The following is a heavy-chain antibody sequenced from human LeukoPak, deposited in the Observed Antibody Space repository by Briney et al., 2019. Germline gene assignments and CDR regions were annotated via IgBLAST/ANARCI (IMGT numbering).Heavy chain of an antibody. CDR1: GFTFSNYA. Sequence: GGSLRLXCAASGFTFSNYAMHWVRQAPGKGLEWVTFIRYDGSNKYYAESVKGRFTISRDNSKNTLYLQMSSLRAEDTAVYYCAKAIHSSSSGVVDYWGQGTLVTVSS. J-gene: IGHJ4*02. CDR2: IRYDGSNK. V-gene: IGHV3-30*02. D-gene: IGHD6-6*01. CDR3: AKAIHSSSSGVVDY.